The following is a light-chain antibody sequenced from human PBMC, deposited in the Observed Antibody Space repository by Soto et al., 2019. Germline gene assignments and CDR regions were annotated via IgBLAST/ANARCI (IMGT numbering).Light chain of an antibody. J-gene: IGKJ5*01. CDR1: QSVSSSH. V-gene: IGKV3-20*01. CDR2: AAS. CDR3: QQYGYSPIT. Sequence: EVVMTQSPAPVSLSPXERATLPCRASQSVSSSHLAWYQHKPGQAPRLLIYAASSRATGSPDRFSGGGSGTDFTLTISRREPEDFAVYYCQQYGYSPITFGQGTRLEIK.